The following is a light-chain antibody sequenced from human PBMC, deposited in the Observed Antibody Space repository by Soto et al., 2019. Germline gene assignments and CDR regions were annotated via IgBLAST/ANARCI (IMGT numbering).Light chain of an antibody. J-gene: IGLJ2*01. CDR3: SSYTRSSTLYVV. Sequence: QSALTQPACVSGSPGQSITISCAGTSSDVGGYNYVSWYQQHPGKAPKLMIYDVSNRPSGVSNRFSGSKSGNTASLTISGLQAEDEADYYCSSYTRSSTLYVVFAGGTKLTV. CDR2: DVS. V-gene: IGLV2-14*01. CDR1: SSDVGGYNY.